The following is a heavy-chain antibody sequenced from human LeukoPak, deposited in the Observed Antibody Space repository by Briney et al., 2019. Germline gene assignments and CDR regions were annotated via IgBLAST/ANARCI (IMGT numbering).Heavy chain of an antibody. V-gene: IGHV1-3*01. CDR2: INAGNGNT. Sequence: EASVKVSCKASGYTFTSYAMHWVRQAPGQRLEWMGWINAGNGNTKYSQKFQGRVTITRDTSASTAYMELSSLRSEDTAVCYCARGGGSTWYGMDVWGKGTTVTVSS. CDR3: ARGGGSTWYGMDV. D-gene: IGHD5-12*01. CDR1: GYTFTSYA. J-gene: IGHJ6*04.